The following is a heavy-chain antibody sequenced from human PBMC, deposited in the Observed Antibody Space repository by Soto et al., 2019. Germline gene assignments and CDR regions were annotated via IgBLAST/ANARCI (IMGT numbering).Heavy chain of an antibody. CDR1: GFTFSSYA. D-gene: IGHD3-9*01. Sequence: GGSLRLSCAASGFTFSSYAMHWVRQAPGKGLEWVAVISYDGSNKYYADSVKGRFTISRDNSKNTLYLQMNSLRAEDTAVYYCAELTAEQFYYYYGMDVWGQGTTVTVA. CDR3: AELTAEQFYYYYGMDV. V-gene: IGHV3-30-3*01. CDR2: ISYDGSNK. J-gene: IGHJ6*02.